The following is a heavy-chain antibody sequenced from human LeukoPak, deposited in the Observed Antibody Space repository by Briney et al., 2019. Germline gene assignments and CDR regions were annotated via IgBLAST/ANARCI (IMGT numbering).Heavy chain of an antibody. CDR1: GGSISSYY. CDR2: IYYSGST. D-gene: IGHD4-17*01. CDR3: ARDGPTAYFGL. J-gene: IGHJ2*01. Sequence: SETLSLTCTVSGGSISSYYWSWIRQPPGKGLEWIGYIYYSGSTNYNSSLKSRVTISVDTSKNQFSLKLSSVTAADTAVYYCARDGPTAYFGLWGRGTLVTVSS. V-gene: IGHV4-59*01.